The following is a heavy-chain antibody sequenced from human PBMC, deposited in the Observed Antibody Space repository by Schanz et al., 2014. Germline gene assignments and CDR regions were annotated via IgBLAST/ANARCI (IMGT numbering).Heavy chain of an antibody. D-gene: IGHD2-21*02. CDR3: GSRSGYGDCVSDFDV. V-gene: IGHV3-7*02. CDR2: IKQDGSEK. J-gene: IGHJ4*02. Sequence: VQLVESGGGVVQFGRSLRLSCVASGFTFSKYWMSWVRQAPGKGLEWVANIKQDGSEKYYVDAVKGRFTISRYNAKNTLCVEMKGLRYWEREVYSCGSRSGYGDCVSDFDVWGQGTLVTVSS. CDR1: GFTFSKYW.